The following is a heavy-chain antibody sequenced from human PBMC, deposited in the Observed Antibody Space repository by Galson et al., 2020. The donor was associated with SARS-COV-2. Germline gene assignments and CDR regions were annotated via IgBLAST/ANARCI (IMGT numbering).Heavy chain of an antibody. CDR3: ARSPPASTSVTSIYFDY. CDR2: LATSSTYI. V-gene: IGHV3-21*01. J-gene: IGHJ4*02. D-gene: IGHD4-17*01. Sequence: GESLKISCAASGFAFSSYTMNWVRQAPGKGLEWVASLATSSTYIYHADSLKGRFTISRDNAENSLYLQMNSLRAEDTAVYYCARSPPASTSVTSIYFDYWGQGTQVTVSS. CDR1: GFAFSSYT.